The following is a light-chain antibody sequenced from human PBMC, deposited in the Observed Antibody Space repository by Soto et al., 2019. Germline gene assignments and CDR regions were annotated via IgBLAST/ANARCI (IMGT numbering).Light chain of an antibody. CDR2: AAS. V-gene: IGKV1-9*01. CDR3: QQLFDSPIT. Sequence: GESVTITCRASQVINTSLAWYQVKPGKAPKLLIYAASTLESGVPSRFSATVSGTEFSLTITSLQPEDFATYYCQQLFDSPITFGQGTRLEI. J-gene: IGKJ5*01. CDR1: QVINTS.